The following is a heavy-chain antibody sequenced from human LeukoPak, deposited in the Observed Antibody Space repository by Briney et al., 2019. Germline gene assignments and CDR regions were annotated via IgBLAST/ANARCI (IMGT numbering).Heavy chain of an antibody. Sequence: PGGSLRLSCGASGFTFYSYAMSWVRQAPGKGLEWASGISGGGESTYYADSVKGRCTISRDNSKNTLYLQVNSLRAEDTGVYYCAKPAYGSGTYGGKFYFDYWGQGTLVTVSS. CDR3: AKPAYGSGTYGGKFYFDY. CDR1: GFTFYSYA. V-gene: IGHV3-23*01. D-gene: IGHD3-10*01. J-gene: IGHJ4*02. CDR2: ISGGGEST.